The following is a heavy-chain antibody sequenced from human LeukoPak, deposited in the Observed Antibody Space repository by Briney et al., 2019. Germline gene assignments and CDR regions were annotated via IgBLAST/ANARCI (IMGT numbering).Heavy chain of an antibody. J-gene: IGHJ4*02. D-gene: IGHD4-11*01. CDR3: GRGGSVDYSNHFDY. Sequence: SETLSLTCTVSGGSISSYYWSWIRQPAGKGLEWIGRIYTSGSTNCNPSLKSRVTMSVDTSKNQFSLKLSSVTAADTAVYYCGRGGSVDYSNHFDYWGQGTLVTVSS. V-gene: IGHV4-4*07. CDR2: IYTSGST. CDR1: GGSISSYY.